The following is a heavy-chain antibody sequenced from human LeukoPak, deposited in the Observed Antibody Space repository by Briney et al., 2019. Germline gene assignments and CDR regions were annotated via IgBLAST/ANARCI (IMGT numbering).Heavy chain of an antibody. J-gene: IGHJ3*02. CDR1: GFTVSNNY. CDR2: IYYSGST. CDR3: ARCIAARPDDPFDI. Sequence: GSLRPSCAASGFTVSNNYMGWVRQAPGKGLEWIGSIYYSGSTYYNPSLKSRVTISVDTSKNQFSLKLSSVTAADTAVYNCARCIAARPDDPFDIWGHGTMVTVSS. D-gene: IGHD6-6*01. V-gene: IGHV4-39*01.